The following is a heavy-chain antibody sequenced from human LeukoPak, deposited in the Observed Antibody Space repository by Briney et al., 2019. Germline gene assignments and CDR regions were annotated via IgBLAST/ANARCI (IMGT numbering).Heavy chain of an antibody. CDR3: ASYVWGSYFGPKRFDY. J-gene: IGHJ4*02. CDR2: IYYSGST. Sequence: SETLSLTCTVSGGSISSSSYYWGWIRQPPGKGLEWIGSIYYSGSTYYNPSLKGRVTISVDTSKNQFSLKLSSVTAADTAVYYCASYVWGSYFGPKRFDYWGQGTLVTVSS. V-gene: IGHV4-39*01. D-gene: IGHD3-16*01. CDR1: GGSISSSSYY.